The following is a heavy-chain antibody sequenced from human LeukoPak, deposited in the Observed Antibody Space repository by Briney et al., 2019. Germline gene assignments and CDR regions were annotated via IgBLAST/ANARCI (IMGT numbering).Heavy chain of an antibody. Sequence: GGSLRLSCAASGFTFSSYEMNWVRQAPGKGLEWVSYISSSGSTIYYADSVKGRFTTSRDNAKNSLYLQMNSLRAEDTAVYYCASPSDYFDYWGQGTLVTVSS. V-gene: IGHV3-48*03. D-gene: IGHD2-2*01. CDR1: GFTFSSYE. CDR3: ASPSDYFDY. CDR2: ISSSGSTI. J-gene: IGHJ4*02.